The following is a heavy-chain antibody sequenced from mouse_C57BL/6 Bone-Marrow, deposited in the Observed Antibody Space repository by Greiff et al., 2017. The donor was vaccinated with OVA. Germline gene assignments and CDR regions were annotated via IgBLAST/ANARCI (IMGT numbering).Heavy chain of an antibody. CDR1: GYTFTGYG. D-gene: IGHD2-3*01. V-gene: IGHV1-9*01. CDR2: ILPGSGST. J-gene: IGHJ3*01. Sequence: QVQLKESGAELMKPGASVKLSCKATGYTFTGYGIGWVKQRPGHGLEWIGEILPGSGSTNYNEKFKGKATFTADTSSNTAYMQLSSLTTEDSAIYYCAGGGYFPWFAYWGQGTLVTVSA. CDR3: AGGGYFPWFAY.